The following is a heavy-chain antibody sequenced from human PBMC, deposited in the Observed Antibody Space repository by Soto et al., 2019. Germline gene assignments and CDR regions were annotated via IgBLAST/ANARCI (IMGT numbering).Heavy chain of an antibody. Sequence: LRLSCAASGFTFNSFWMTWVRQAPGKGLEWVANIKQGGSEKFYLDSVKGRFTISRDNAKNSLFLQMNSLRAEDTAMYYCARDSGYNWNDYAFDIWGQGTMVTVSS. D-gene: IGHD1-1*01. CDR1: GFTFNSFW. V-gene: IGHV3-7*01. J-gene: IGHJ3*02. CDR2: IKQGGSEK. CDR3: ARDSGYNWNDYAFDI.